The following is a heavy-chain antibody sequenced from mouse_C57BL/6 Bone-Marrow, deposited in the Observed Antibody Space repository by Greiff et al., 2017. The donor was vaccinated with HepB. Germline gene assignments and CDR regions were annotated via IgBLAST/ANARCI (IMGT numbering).Heavy chain of an antibody. CDR3: ARSDDYGYWYFDV. CDR1: GYAFSSSW. V-gene: IGHV1-82*01. J-gene: IGHJ1*03. D-gene: IGHD2-4*01. Sequence: LVESGPELVKPGASVKISCKASGYAFSSSWMNWVKQRPGKGLEWIGRIYPGDGDTNYNGKFKGKATLTAEKSSSTAYMQLSSLTSEDSAVYFCARSDDYGYWYFDVWGTGTTVTVSS. CDR2: IYPGDGDT.